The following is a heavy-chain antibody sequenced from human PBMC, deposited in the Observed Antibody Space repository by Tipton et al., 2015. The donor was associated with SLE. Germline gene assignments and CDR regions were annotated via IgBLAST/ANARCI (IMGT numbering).Heavy chain of an antibody. D-gene: IGHD1-14*01. J-gene: IGHJ2*01. CDR3: AAQPVAGLWYFDL. CDR1: GGSTSSYY. V-gene: IGHV4-59*01. Sequence: PGLVKPSETLSLTCTVSGGSTSSYYWSWIRQPPGKGLEWIGYIYYSGSTNYNPSLKSRVTISVDTSKNQFSLKLSSVTAADTAVYYCAAQPVAGLWYFDLWGRGTLVTVSS. CDR2: IYYSGST.